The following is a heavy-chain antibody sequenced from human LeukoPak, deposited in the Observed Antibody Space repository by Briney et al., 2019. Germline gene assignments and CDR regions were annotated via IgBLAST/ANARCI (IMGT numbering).Heavy chain of an antibody. CDR3: ARDSCSGGSCYPGVAFDI. D-gene: IGHD2-15*01. CDR2: ISSSGSTI. V-gene: IGHV3-48*03. J-gene: IGHJ3*02. Sequence: GGSLRLSCAASGFTFSSYEMNWVRQAPGKGLEWVSYISSSGSTIYYADSVKGRFTISRDNAKNSLYLQMNSLRAEDTAVYYCARDSCSGGSCYPGVAFDIWGQGTMVTVSS. CDR1: GFTFSSYE.